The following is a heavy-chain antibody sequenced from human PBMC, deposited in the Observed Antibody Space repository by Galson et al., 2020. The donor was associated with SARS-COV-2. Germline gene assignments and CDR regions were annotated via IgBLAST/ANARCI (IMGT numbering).Heavy chain of an antibody. CDR1: GFTFDDYA. V-gene: IGHV3-9*01. CDR3: ARDIGYSSGGISY. J-gene: IGHJ4*02. Sequence: GGSLRLSCAASGFTFDDYAMHWVRPAPGKGLEWVSGISLYSGSIGYAASVKGRFTISRDNAKNSLYLQMNSLRAEDTALYFCARDIGYSSGGISYWGQGTLVTVSS. CDR2: ISLYSGSI. D-gene: IGHD6-19*01.